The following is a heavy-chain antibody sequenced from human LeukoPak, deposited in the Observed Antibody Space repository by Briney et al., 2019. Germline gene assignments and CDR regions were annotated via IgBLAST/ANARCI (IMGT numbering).Heavy chain of an antibody. J-gene: IGHJ4*02. CDR1: GYTFTSYY. CDR2: IIPIFGTA. D-gene: IGHD3-16*01. CDR3: ARDLSDRGGFDY. Sequence: GASVKVSCKASGYTFTSYYMHWVRQAPGQGLEWMGGIIPIFGTANYAQKFQGRVTITTDKSTSTAYMELSSLRSEDTAVYYCARDLSDRGGFDYWGQGTLVTVSS. V-gene: IGHV1-69*05.